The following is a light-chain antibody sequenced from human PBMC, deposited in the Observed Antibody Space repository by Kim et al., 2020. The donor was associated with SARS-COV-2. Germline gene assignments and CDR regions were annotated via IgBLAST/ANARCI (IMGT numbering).Light chain of an antibody. V-gene: IGKV1-5*01. J-gene: IGKJ1*01. CDR3: QQYNGYSWT. Sequence: GDRVTITCRASQSINIWLAWYQQKPGKAPKLLIYDASNLESGVPSRFSGGGSGTEFTLTISSLQPDDFAAYYCQQYNGYSWTFG. CDR1: QSINIW. CDR2: DAS.